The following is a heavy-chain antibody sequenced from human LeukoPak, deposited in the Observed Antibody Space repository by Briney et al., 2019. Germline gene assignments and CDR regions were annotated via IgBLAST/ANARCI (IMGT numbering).Heavy chain of an antibody. CDR1: GYTFTSYY. J-gene: IGHJ3*02. V-gene: IGHV1-46*01. D-gene: IGHD6-19*01. CDR2: INPSGGST. CDR3: ARDQAHIAVAGTFAFDI. Sequence: ASVKDSCKASGYTFTSYYMHWVRQAPGQGLEWMGIINPSGGSTSYAQKFQGRVTMTRDMSTSTVYMELSSLRSEDTAVYYCARDQAHIAVAGTFAFDIWGQGTMVTVSS.